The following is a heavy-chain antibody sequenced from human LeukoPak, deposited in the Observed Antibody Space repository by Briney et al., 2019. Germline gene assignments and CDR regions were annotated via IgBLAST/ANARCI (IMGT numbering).Heavy chain of an antibody. CDR3: ASYSGGSGWYGYFDY. D-gene: IGHD6-19*01. J-gene: IGHJ4*02. Sequence: SETLSLTCAVYGGSFSGYYWSWNRQPPGKGLEWIGRIYTSGSTNYNPSLKSRVTISVDTSKNQFSLKLSSVTAADTAVYYCASYSGGSGWYGYFDYWGQGTLVTVSS. CDR1: GGSFSGYY. CDR2: IYTSGST. V-gene: IGHV4-59*10.